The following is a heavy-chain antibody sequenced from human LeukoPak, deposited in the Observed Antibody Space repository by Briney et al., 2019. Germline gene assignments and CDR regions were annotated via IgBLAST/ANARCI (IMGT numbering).Heavy chain of an antibody. Sequence: SVKVSCKASGGTFSSYAISWVRQAPGQGLEWMGGIIPIFGTANYAQKFQGRVTITADESTSTAYMELSSLRSEDTAVYYCARLRVVGATLDYWGQGTLVTVSS. D-gene: IGHD1-26*01. CDR2: IIPIFGTA. J-gene: IGHJ4*02. CDR1: GGTFSSYA. V-gene: IGHV1-69*13. CDR3: ARLRVVGATLDY.